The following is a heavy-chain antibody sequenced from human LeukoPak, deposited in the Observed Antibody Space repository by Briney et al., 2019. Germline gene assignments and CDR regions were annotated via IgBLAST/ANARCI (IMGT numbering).Heavy chain of an antibody. CDR2: IKQDGSEK. J-gene: IGHJ2*01. Sequence: GGSLRLSCAASGFTFSSYWMSWVRQAPGKGLEWVANIKQDGSEKYYVDSVKGRFTISRDNAKNSLYLQMNSLRAEDTAVYYCAGGARGYNWYFDLWGRGTLVTVSP. CDR1: GFTFSSYW. D-gene: IGHD3-16*01. CDR3: AGGARGYNWYFDL. V-gene: IGHV3-7*01.